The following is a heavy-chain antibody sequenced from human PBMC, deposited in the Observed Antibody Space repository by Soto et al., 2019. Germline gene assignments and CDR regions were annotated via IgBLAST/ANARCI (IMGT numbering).Heavy chain of an antibody. Sequence: ASAKVSCKASGYTFTSYYMHWVRQAPGQGLEWMGIINPSGGSTSYAQKFQGRVTMTRDTSTSTVYMELSSLRSEDTAVYYCARERYYDNSGTPRDAFDIWGQATMVT. D-gene: IGHD3-22*01. CDR1: GYTFTSYY. V-gene: IGHV1-46*01. J-gene: IGHJ3*02. CDR3: ARERYYDNSGTPRDAFDI. CDR2: INPSGGST.